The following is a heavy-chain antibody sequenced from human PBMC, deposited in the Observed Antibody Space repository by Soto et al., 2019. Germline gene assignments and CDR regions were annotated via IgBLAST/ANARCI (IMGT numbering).Heavy chain of an antibody. CDR3: AKDGWLQPQHDY. J-gene: IGHJ4*02. D-gene: IGHD5-12*01. CDR1: GFTFSSYA. CDR2: ISGSGGST. Sequence: EVQLLESGGGLVQPGGSLRLSCAASGFTFSSYAMSWVRQAPGKGLEWVSAISGSGGSTYYADSVKGRFTISRDNTKNALYLQMNSLRAEDTAVYYCAKDGWLQPQHDYWGQGTLVTVSS. V-gene: IGHV3-23*01.